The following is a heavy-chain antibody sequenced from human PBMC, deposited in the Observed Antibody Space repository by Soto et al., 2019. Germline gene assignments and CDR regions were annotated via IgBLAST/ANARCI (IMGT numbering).Heavy chain of an antibody. D-gene: IGHD6-13*01. Sequence: GGSLRLSCAASGFTFSSYAMSWVRQAPGKGLEWVSAISGSGGSTYYADSVKGRFTISRDNSKNTLYLQMNSLRAEDMAVYYCAKDTHHINCSSWQQGTWGSYYFDYWGQGTLVTVSS. CDR3: AKDTHHINCSSWQQGTWGSYYFDY. CDR2: ISGSGGST. J-gene: IGHJ4*02. CDR1: GFTFSSYA. V-gene: IGHV3-23*01.